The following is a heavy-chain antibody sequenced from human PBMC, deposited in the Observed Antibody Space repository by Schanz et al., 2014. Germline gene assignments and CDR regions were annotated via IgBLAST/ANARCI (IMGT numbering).Heavy chain of an antibody. D-gene: IGHD1-26*01. J-gene: IGHJ4*02. CDR1: GNTLSAYY. CDR2: IDPNSGGT. V-gene: IGHV1-2*02. Sequence: QVQLVQSGAEVKKPGSSVKVSCKASGNTLSAYYIHWIRQAPGQGLEWMGWIDPNSGGTNYAQKFQGRVTMTTDTSTSTVYMELRSLTSDDSPVYYCARDRDQWDGNYLDYWGQGTLVTVSS. CDR3: ARDRDQWDGNYLDY.